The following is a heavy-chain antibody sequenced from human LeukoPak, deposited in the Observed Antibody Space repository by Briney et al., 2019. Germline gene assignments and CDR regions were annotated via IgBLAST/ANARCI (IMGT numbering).Heavy chain of an antibody. CDR1: GSTFSSYT. D-gene: IGHD2-2*01. Sequence: GGSLRLSCAASGSTFSSYTMNWVRQAPGKGLEWVSSISSSSDHIAYADSVKGRFTISRDNAKNALYLQVNSLRAEDTAVYYCARGVVPAAFDYWGQGTLVTVSS. CDR3: ARGVVPAAFDY. J-gene: IGHJ4*02. V-gene: IGHV3-21*01. CDR2: ISSSSDHI.